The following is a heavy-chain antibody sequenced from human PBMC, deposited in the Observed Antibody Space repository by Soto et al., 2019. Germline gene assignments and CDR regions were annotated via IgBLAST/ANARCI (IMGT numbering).Heavy chain of an antibody. CDR2: IIPILGIA. J-gene: IGHJ6*03. CDR3: ARDWCSSTSCYAPYYYYMDV. V-gene: IGHV1-69*04. Sequence: SVKVSCKASGGTFSSYTISWVRQAPGQGLEWMGRIIPILGIANYAQKFQGRVTITADKSTSTAYMELSSLRSEDTAVYYCARDWCSSTSCYAPYYYYMDVWGKGTTVTVSS. D-gene: IGHD2-2*01. CDR1: GGTFSSYT.